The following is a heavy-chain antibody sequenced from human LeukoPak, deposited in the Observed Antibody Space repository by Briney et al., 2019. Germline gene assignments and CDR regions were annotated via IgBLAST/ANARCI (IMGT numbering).Heavy chain of an antibody. Sequence: GGSLRLSCAASGFTFSSYSMNWVRQAPGKGLEWVSSISSSSSYIYYADSVKGRFTISRDNAKNSLYLQMNSLRAEDTAVYYCAKGALRYFDWLLGAFDIWGQGTMVTVSS. D-gene: IGHD3-9*01. CDR2: ISSSSSYI. CDR1: GFTFSSYS. CDR3: AKGALRYFDWLLGAFDI. J-gene: IGHJ3*02. V-gene: IGHV3-21*04.